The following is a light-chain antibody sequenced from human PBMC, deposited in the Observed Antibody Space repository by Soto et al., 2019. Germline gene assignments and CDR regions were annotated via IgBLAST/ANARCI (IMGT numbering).Light chain of an antibody. CDR3: QRYGDSPRWA. CDR2: GAS. CDR1: QGVSNSY. Sequence: VLTQSPDTLSLSPGESVTLSCRASQGVSNSYLAWYQQKPGQAPRLLIFGASKRATGIPDRFSGSGSGTDFTLTISRLEPEDFAVYYCQRYGDSPRWAFGQGTKVEIK. J-gene: IGKJ1*01. V-gene: IGKV3-20*01.